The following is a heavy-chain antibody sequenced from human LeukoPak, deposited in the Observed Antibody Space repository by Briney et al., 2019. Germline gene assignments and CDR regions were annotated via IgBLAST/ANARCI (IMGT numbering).Heavy chain of an antibody. V-gene: IGHV3-30*02. D-gene: IGHD4-11*01. CDR3: AKDTYSYFDY. Sequence: PGGSLRLSCAASGFTFSSYGMHWVRQAPGKGLEWVAFIRYDGSNKYYADSVKGRFTISRDNSKSTLYLQMNSLRAEDTAVYYCAKDTYSYFDYWGQGTLVTVSS. CDR1: GFTFSSYG. J-gene: IGHJ4*02. CDR2: IRYDGSNK.